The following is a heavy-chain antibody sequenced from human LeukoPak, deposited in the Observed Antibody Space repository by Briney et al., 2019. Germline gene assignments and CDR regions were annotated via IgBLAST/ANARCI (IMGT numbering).Heavy chain of an antibody. V-gene: IGHV4-34*01. D-gene: IGHD5-24*01. J-gene: IGHJ3*02. CDR3: ARGGDGYNSEPAFDI. Sequence: KPSETLSLTCAVYGGSFSGYYWSWIRQPPGKGLEWIGEINHSGGTNYNPSLKSRVTISVDTSKNQFSLKLSSVTAADTAVYYCARGGDGYNSEPAFDIWGQGTMVTVSS. CDR1: GGSFSGYY. CDR2: INHSGGT.